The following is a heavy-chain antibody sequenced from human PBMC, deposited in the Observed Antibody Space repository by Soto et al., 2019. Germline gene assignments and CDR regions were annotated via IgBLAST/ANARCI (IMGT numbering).Heavy chain of an antibody. CDR2: IIPILGIA. CDR3: PNRFDYYGSESSRFDP. J-gene: IGHJ5*02. CDR1: GGTFSSYT. Sequence: QVQLVQSGAEVKKPGSSVKVSCKASGGTFSSYTISWVRQAPGQGLEWMGRIIPILGIANYAQKFQGRVTITADKSTSTAYMELSSLKSEDTAVYYCPNRFDYYGSESSRFDPWGQGTLVTVSS. V-gene: IGHV1-69*02. D-gene: IGHD3-10*01.